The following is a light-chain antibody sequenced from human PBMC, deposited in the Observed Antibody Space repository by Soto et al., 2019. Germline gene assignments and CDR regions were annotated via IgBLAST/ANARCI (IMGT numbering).Light chain of an antibody. Sequence: EIVMTQSQATLSVSPGERVTLSCRASQSVYSNLAWYQQKPGQAPRLLIHGSFTRATGIPARFSGSGSGTEFTLTISSLQSEDFAVYYCQQFNQWPLTFGGGTKVEIK. CDR3: QQFNQWPLT. CDR1: QSVYSN. V-gene: IGKV3-15*01. J-gene: IGKJ4*01. CDR2: GSF.